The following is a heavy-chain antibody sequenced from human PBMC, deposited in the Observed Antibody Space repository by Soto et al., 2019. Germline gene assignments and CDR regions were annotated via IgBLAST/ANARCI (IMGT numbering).Heavy chain of an antibody. CDR2: ISSYNGDT. CDR3: GREGVAPYYYYGMDV. Sequence: ASVKVSCKASGYTFTSYGISWVRQAPGQGLEWMGWISSYNGDTNYAQTFQGRVTMTTDTSTSTAYMELRSLGSDDTAVYYCGREGVAPYYYYGMDVWGQGTPVTVSS. J-gene: IGHJ6*02. CDR1: GYTFTSYG. D-gene: IGHD5-12*01. V-gene: IGHV1-18*01.